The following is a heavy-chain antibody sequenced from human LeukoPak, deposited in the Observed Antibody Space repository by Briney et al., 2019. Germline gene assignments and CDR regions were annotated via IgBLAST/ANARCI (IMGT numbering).Heavy chain of an antibody. CDR3: ARHDMDVAGGGLDYLDH. Sequence: PSETLSLTCTVSGGSISRYYWSWLRQPPGKGLEWIGYIYYSGSTNYNPSLKSRVTMSVDTSKNQFSVKLSSVTTADTAVYYCARHDMDVAGGGLDYLDHWGQGTLVTVSS. CDR2: IYYSGST. J-gene: IGHJ4*02. V-gene: IGHV4-59*08. CDR1: GGSISRYY. D-gene: IGHD1-26*01.